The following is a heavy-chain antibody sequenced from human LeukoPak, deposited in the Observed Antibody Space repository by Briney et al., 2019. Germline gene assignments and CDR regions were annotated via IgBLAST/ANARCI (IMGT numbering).Heavy chain of an antibody. J-gene: IGHJ6*03. V-gene: IGHV3-74*03. D-gene: IGHD2-15*01. Sequence: GGSLRLSCAASGFTFSSYWMHWVRQAPGKGLVWVSRIRTDGTITTYADSVKGRFSISRDNAKNTLYLQMNSLRAEDTAVYYCAKDSVPLGYCSGGSCFGFQLYYMDVWGKGTTVTVSS. CDR2: IRTDGTIT. CDR3: AKDSVPLGYCSGGSCFGFQLYYMDV. CDR1: GFTFSSYW.